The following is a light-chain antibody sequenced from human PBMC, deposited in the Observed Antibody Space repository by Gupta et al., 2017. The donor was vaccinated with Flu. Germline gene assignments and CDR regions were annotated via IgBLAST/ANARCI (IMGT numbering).Light chain of an antibody. CDR2: ITSDGSH. CDR3: QTWDTGIRV. V-gene: IGLV4-69*01. J-gene: IGLJ3*02. Sequence: VKITCTLSSGNSNYAIAWHQQQPEKGPRYLMKITSDGSHNKGDGIPDCFSGSSSGAARYPTIARLQAEDDAYYYCQTWDTGIRVFGGGTKLTVL. CDR1: SGNSNYA.